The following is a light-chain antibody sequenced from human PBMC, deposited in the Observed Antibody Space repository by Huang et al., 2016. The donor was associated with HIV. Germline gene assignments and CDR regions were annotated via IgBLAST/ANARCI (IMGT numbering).Light chain of an antibody. CDR1: QSVRTN. J-gene: IGKJ4*01. V-gene: IGKV3-15*01. Sequence: EIVMTQSPATLSVSPGERDTLSCRASQSVRTNLAWYQQKAGQAPRLLMYGTATRATGVPARFSGSESWTEFTLTISSLHSEDFAVYYCQQYNNWPPLTFGGGTSVEIK. CDR2: GTA. CDR3: QQYNNWPPLT.